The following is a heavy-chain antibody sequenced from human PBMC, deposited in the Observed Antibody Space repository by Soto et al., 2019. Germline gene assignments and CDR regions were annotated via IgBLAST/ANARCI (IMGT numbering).Heavy chain of an antibody. Sequence: WGSLRLSCEASGFRFNSYSINCFRHSPQKWLEWVSLIDARSNYIYYADSVKGRFTISRDNARNSLYLRMDSLRVEDTAVYYCVRENEMAGATSAFEYWGQGTPVTVS. CDR2: IDARSNYI. J-gene: IGHJ4*02. D-gene: IGHD1-26*01. V-gene: IGHV3-21*06. CDR1: GFRFNSYS. CDR3: VRENEMAGATSAFEY.